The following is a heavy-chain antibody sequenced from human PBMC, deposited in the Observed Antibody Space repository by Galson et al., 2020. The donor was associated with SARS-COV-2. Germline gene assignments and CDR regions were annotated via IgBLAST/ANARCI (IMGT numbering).Heavy chain of an antibody. CDR1: GFTCEYYA. CDR2: ISWNICTI. J-gene: IGHJ4*02. Sequence: SLKIPCEASGFTCEYYAMYLGRQPPGKGLEWVPGISWNICTIDHADSVKGRFTISRDNAKNSLYLQMNSLRAEDTAFYYCAKKGGRRGYSGYDRYFDYWGQGTLVTVCS. V-gene: IGHV3-9*01. CDR3: AKKGGRRGYSGYDRYFDY. D-gene: IGHD5-12*01.